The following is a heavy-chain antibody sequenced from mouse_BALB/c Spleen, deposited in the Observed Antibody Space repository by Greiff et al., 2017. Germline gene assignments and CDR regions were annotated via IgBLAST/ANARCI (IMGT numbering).Heavy chain of an antibody. CDR1: GFTFSDYY. CDR3: ARERGNYGDYAMDY. V-gene: IGHV5-4*02. CDR2: ISDGGSYT. D-gene: IGHD2-1*01. Sequence: EVQGVESGGGLVKPGGSLKLSCAASGFTFSDYYMYWVRQTPEKRLEWVATISDGGSYTYYPDTVTGRFTISRDNAKNTLYLEMSSLRSEDTAMYYCARERGNYGDYAMDYWGQGTSVTVSS. J-gene: IGHJ4*01.